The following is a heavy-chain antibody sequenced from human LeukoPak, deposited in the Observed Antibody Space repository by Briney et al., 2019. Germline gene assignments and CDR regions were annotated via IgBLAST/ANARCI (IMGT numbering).Heavy chain of an antibody. D-gene: IGHD6-13*01. CDR2: ISSNGGST. J-gene: IGHJ4*02. V-gene: IGHV3-64*01. CDR3: AREGEAIAAAGTSPHFDY. CDR1: GFTFSSYA. Sequence: GGSLRLSCAASGFTFSSYAMHWVRQAPGKGLEYVSAISSNGGSTYYVNSVKGRFTISRDNSKNTLYLQMGSLRAEDMAVYYCAREGEAIAAAGTSPHFDYWGQGTLVTVSS.